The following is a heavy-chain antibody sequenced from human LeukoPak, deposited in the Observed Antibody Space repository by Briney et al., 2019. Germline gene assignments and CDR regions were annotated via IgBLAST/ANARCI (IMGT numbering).Heavy chain of an antibody. D-gene: IGHD3-10*01. V-gene: IGHV3-48*03. CDR1: GITVSSNY. J-gene: IGHJ6*02. Sequence: GGSLRLSCAASGITVSSNYMSWVRQAPGKGLEWVSYISSSGNTIYYADSVKGRFTISRDNAKNSLYLQMNSLRAEDTAVYYCARGGGYYGSGSLHYYYYGMDVWGQGTTVTVSS. CDR3: ARGGGYYGSGSLHYYYYGMDV. CDR2: ISSSGNTI.